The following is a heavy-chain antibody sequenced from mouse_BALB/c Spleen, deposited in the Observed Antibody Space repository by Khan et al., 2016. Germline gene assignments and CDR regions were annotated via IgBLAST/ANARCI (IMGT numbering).Heavy chain of an antibody. CDR3: ACSTQSFYAMDY. CDR1: GYSFTSYY. V-gene: IGHV1S135*01. J-gene: IGHJ4*01. CDR2: IDPFNGGT. Sequence: VQLQQSGPELMKPGASVKLSCKASGYSFTSYYMHWVKQSHGKSLEWIGYIDPFNGGTSYNQKFKGKATLTVDTSSSTAYMHLSSLTSEDSAVYCCACSTQSFYAMDYWGQGTSVTVSS. D-gene: IGHD1-1*01.